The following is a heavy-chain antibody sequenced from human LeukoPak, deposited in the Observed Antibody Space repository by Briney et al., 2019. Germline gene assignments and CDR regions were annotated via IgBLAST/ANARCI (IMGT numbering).Heavy chain of an antibody. V-gene: IGHV4-59*01. D-gene: IGHD7-27*01. CDR1: GGSISSYY. Sequence: SETLSLTCTVSGGSISSYYWSWIRQPPGKGLEWIGYIYYSGSTNYNPSLKSRVTISVDTPKNQFSLKLSSVTAADTAVYYCALARGPFRTGNFDYWGQGTLVTVSS. CDR2: IYYSGST. J-gene: IGHJ4*02. CDR3: ALARGPFRTGNFDY.